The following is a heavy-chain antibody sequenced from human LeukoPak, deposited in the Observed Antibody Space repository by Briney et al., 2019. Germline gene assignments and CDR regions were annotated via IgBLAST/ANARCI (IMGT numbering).Heavy chain of an antibody. CDR2: ISWNSGSI. D-gene: IGHD3-10*01. CDR3: AKGGYYGSGSYFPDDAFDI. V-gene: IGHV3-9*03. CDR1: GFTFDDYA. J-gene: IGHJ3*02. Sequence: GGSLRLSCAASGFTFDDYAMHWVRQAPGRGLEWVSGISWNSGSIGYADSVKGRFTISRDNAKNSLYLQMNSLRAEDMALYYCAKGGYYGSGSYFPDDAFDIWGQGTMVTVSS.